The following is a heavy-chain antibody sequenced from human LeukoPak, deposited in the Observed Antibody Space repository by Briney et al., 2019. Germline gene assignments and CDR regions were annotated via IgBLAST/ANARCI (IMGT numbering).Heavy chain of an antibody. V-gene: IGHV4-34*01. CDR3: ARDTGAITGTTSGWFDP. Sequence: PSETLSLTCAVYGGSFSGYYWSWIRQPPGKGLEWIGEINHSGSTNYNPSLKSRVTISVDTSKNQFSLKLSSVTAADTAVYYCARDTGAITGTTSGWFDPWGQGTLVTVSS. CDR1: GGSFSGYY. D-gene: IGHD1-20*01. CDR2: INHSGST. J-gene: IGHJ5*02.